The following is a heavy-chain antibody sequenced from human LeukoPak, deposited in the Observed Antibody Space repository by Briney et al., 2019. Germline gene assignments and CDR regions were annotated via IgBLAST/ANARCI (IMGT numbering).Heavy chain of an antibody. CDR3: ARTYGNEAFHI. CDR2: IYYSGST. CDR1: GGSISSSSYY. V-gene: IGHV4-39*01. D-gene: IGHD4-11*01. J-gene: IGHJ3*02. Sequence: SETLSLTCTVSGGSISSSSYYWGWIRQPPGKGLEWIGGIYYSGSTYYNPSLKSRVTISVDTSKNQFSLKLSSVTAADTAVYYCARTYGNEAFHIWGQGTMVTVSS.